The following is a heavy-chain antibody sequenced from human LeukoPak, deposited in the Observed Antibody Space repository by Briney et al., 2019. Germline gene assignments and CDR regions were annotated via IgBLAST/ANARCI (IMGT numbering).Heavy chain of an antibody. CDR1: GYTFTSYG. CDR2: ISAYNGNT. D-gene: IGHD1-1*01. V-gene: IGHV1-18*01. Sequence: ASVKVSCKASGYTFTSYGISWVRQAPGQGLEWMGWISAYNGNTNYAQKLQGRVTMTTDTSTSTAYMELRSLRADDTAVYYCARVPHNTREFYVNLEFDYWGQGTLVTVSS. CDR3: ARVPHNTREFYVNLEFDY. J-gene: IGHJ4*02.